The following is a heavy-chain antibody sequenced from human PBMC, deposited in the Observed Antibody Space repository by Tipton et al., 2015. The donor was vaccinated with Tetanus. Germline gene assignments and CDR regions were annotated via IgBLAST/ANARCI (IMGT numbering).Heavy chain of an antibody. CDR2: IYYSGST. Sequence: LRLSCTVSGDSITTGGSYWSWIRQHPGKGLEWIGRIYYSGSTSYNPSLKSRVTISVDTYKNQFSLELNSVTAADTAVYYCARRGGDFLTGYYDSWGQGTLVTVSS. J-gene: IGHJ4*02. CDR1: GDSITTGGSY. V-gene: IGHV4-39*01. CDR3: ARRGGDFLTGYYDS. D-gene: IGHD3-9*01.